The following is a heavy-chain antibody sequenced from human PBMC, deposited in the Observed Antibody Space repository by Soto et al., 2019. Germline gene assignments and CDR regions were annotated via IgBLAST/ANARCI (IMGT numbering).Heavy chain of an antibody. V-gene: IGHV1-69*01. CDR2: IIPMFAAK. CDR3: ARGGIVAVPAALSSFDDYTNYRFDS. CDR1: GGSFSDFA. J-gene: IGHJ4*02. D-gene: IGHD2-15*01. Sequence: QVQLAQSGAEVRKPGSSVKVSCRASGGSFSDFAFSWVRQAPGQGLEWMGGIIPMFAAKKYAQRFQDRVTIPADASTKPFYLALSSLTSDDSAVYYCARGGIVAVPAALSSFDDYTNYRFDSWGQGTLVSVSS.